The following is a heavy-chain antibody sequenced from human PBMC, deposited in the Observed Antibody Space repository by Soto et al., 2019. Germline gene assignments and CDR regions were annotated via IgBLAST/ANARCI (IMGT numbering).Heavy chain of an antibody. CDR2: ISGSGGST. Sequence: EVQLLESGGGLVQPGGSLRLSCAASGFTFSSYAMSWVRQAPGKGLEWVSAISGSGGSTYYADSVKGRFTISRDNSKNTLYLQMNTRRPEDTAVYYCARRSSGWYFDYWGQGTLVTVSS. CDR1: GFTFSSYA. D-gene: IGHD6-19*01. CDR3: ARRSSGWYFDY. J-gene: IGHJ4*02. V-gene: IGHV3-23*01.